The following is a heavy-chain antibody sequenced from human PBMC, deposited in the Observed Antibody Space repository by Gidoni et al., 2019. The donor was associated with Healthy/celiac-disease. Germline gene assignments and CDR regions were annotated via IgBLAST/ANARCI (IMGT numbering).Heavy chain of an antibody. D-gene: IGHD6-19*01. J-gene: IGHJ4*02. CDR1: GYSFTSYW. V-gene: IGHV5-51*01. CDR3: ARYWSSSGWYGPRGYPDY. CDR2: IYPGDSDT. Sequence: EVQLVQSGAEVKKPGESLKISCKGSGYSFTSYWIGWVRQMPGKGLEWMGIIYPGDSDTRYSPSFQGQVTISADKSISTAYLQWSSLKASDTAMYYCARYWSSSGWYGPRGYPDYWGQGTLVTVSS.